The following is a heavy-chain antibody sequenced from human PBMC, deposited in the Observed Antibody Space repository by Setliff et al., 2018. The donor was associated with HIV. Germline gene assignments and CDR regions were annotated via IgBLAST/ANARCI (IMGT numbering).Heavy chain of an antibody. Sequence: GGSLRLSCAASGFTFSSYAMSWVRQAPGKGLQWVSAMSGSGANAYYADSVKGRFTVSRDNSKNTLYLHMNSLRAEDTAVYHCAKVEKYNFDYWGQGTLVTVSS. J-gene: IGHJ4*02. D-gene: IGHD6-6*01. CDR2: MSGSGANA. V-gene: IGHV3-23*01. CDR1: GFTFSSYA. CDR3: AKVEKYNFDY.